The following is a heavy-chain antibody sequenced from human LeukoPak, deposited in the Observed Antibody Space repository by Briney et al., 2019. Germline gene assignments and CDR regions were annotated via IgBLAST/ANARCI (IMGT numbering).Heavy chain of an antibody. Sequence: PGGSLRLSCAASGFTFSSYAMSWVRQAPGKGLEWVSAISGSGGSTYYADSVKGRFTISRDNSKNTLYLQVNSLRAEDTAVYYCAKSRGYYYDSSGPWGNAFDIWGQGTMVTVSS. CDR3: AKSRGYYYDSSGPWGNAFDI. CDR1: GFTFSSYA. CDR2: ISGSGGST. D-gene: IGHD3-22*01. J-gene: IGHJ3*02. V-gene: IGHV3-23*01.